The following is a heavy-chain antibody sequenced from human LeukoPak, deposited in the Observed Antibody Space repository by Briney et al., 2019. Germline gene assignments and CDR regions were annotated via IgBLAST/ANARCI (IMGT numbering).Heavy chain of an antibody. J-gene: IGHJ3*02. Sequence: ASVKVSCKASGYTFTGYYMHWVRQAPGQGLEWMGWIYPNSGGTNYAQKFQGRVTLTRDTSISSAYMELNRLRSDDTAVYYCARDHSGTYYIDALDIWGQGTMVTVSS. V-gene: IGHV1-2*02. CDR2: IYPNSGGT. CDR1: GYTFTGYY. D-gene: IGHD3-10*01. CDR3: ARDHSGTYYIDALDI.